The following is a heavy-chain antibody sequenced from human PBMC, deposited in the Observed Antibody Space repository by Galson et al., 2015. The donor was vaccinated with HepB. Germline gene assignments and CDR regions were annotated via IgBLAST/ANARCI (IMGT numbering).Heavy chain of an antibody. J-gene: IGHJ5*02. CDR2: IYHSGST. CDR3: ARGFPVALGWFDP. Sequence: TLSLTCAVSGGSISSGGYSWRWIRQPPGKGLEWIGYIYHSGSTYYNPSLKSRVTISVDRSKNQFSLKLSSVTAADTAVYYCARGFPVALGWFDPWGQGTLVTVSS. CDR1: GGSISSGGYS. V-gene: IGHV4-30-2*01.